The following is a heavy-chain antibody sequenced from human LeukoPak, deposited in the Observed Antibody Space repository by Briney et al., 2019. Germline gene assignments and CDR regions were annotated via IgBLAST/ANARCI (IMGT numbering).Heavy chain of an antibody. CDR2: INHGGST. CDR1: GGCFSGYY. V-gene: IGHV4-34*01. Sequence: SETLSLTCAVYGGCFSGYYWSWIRQPPGKGLEWIGEINHGGSTNYNPSLKSRVTISVDTSKNQFSLKLSSVTAADTAVYYCARGGYYYDSSGYYAPMPFDYWGQGTLVTVSS. J-gene: IGHJ4*02. D-gene: IGHD3-22*01. CDR3: ARGGYYYDSSGYYAPMPFDY.